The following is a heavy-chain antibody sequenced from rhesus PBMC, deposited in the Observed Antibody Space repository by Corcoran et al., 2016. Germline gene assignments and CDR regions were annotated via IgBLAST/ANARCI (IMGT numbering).Heavy chain of an antibody. CDR2: SYGSRVST. J-gene: IGHJ4*01. V-gene: IGHV4S7*01. D-gene: IGHD4-29*01. Sequence: QVQLQESGPGLVKPSETLSLTCAVSGGSISSNYWSWIRQPPGKGLEWIGYSYGSRVSTYVNPPLNRRVTISIETSKDQFSLKLSLVTAAATAVYYCARLVGSRSYWDYWGQGVLVTGSS. CDR1: GGSISSNY. CDR3: ARLVGSRSYWDY.